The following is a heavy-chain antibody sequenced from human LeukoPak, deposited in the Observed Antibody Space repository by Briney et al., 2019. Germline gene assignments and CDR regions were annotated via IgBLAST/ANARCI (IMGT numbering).Heavy chain of an antibody. V-gene: IGHV3-53*01. J-gene: IGHJ4*02. CDR3: ATRGSGSYHLGFDY. Sequence: PGGSLRLSCAASGFTVSSNYKSWVRQAPGKGLEWVSVIYSGGSTSYADSVKGRFTISRDNSKSTLYLQMNSLRAEDTAVYYCATRGSGSYHLGFDYWGQGTLVTVSS. CDR1: GFTVSSNY. D-gene: IGHD1-26*01. CDR2: IYSGGST.